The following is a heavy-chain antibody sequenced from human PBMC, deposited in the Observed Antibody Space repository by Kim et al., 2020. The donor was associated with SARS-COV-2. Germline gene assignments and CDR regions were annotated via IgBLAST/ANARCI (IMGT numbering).Heavy chain of an antibody. CDR3: ARVLGGAVAGTGSLWFDP. J-gene: IGHJ5*02. D-gene: IGHD6-19*01. CDR2: INAYNGNT. Sequence: ASVKFSCKASGYTFTNFGVAWVRQAPGQGLEWVGWINAYNGNTNFAQKFQGRVTMTTDTSTTTAYMELRSLTSDDTAMYYCARVLGGAVAGTGSLWFDPWGQGTLVPVSS. V-gene: IGHV1-18*01. CDR1: GYTFTNFG.